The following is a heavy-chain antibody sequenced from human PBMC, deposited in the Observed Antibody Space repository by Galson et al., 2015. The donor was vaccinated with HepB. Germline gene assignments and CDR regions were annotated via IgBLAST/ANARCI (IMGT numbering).Heavy chain of an antibody. CDR2: IDPNNGAA. V-gene: IGHV1-2*06. Sequence: SVKVSCKASGYIFTGYYMHWVRQVPGQAFEWMGRIDPNNGAANYAQKFQGRVTMTSDTPISTAYMELSRLTSDDTAMYYCAKEFPDFWGQGTLVTVSS. CDR3: AKEFPDF. J-gene: IGHJ4*02. CDR1: GYIFTGYY.